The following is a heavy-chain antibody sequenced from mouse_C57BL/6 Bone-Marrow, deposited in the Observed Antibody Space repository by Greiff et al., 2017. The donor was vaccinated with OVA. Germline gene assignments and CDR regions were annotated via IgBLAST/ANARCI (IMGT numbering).Heavy chain of an antibody. CDR2: IDPENGDT. V-gene: IGHV14-4*01. Sequence: VQLQQSGAELVRPGASVKLSCTASGFNIKDDYMHWVKQRPEQGLEWIGWIDPENGDTEYASKFQGKATITADTSSNTAYLQLSSLTSEDTAVYYCTTGYYYGSSYAWFAYWGQGTLVTVSA. CDR3: TTGYYYGSSYAWFAY. D-gene: IGHD1-1*01. J-gene: IGHJ3*01. CDR1: GFNIKDDY.